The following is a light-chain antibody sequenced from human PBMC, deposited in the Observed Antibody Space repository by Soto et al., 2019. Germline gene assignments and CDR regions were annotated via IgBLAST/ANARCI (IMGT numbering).Light chain of an antibody. V-gene: IGKV3-15*01. CDR3: QHYQNLWT. J-gene: IGKJ1*01. CDR2: RSS. Sequence: DIVMTPSPASLSACPGASAPLSCRAKQTINNIVAWYQQRPGPPPILLIYRSSSEAAGIPARFSGSGSGTEFTLTISSLQSEDVAVYCCQHYQNLWTFGQGTKVDIK. CDR1: QTINNI.